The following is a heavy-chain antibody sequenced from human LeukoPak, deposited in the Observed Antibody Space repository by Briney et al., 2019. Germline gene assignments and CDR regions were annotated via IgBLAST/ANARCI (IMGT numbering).Heavy chain of an antibody. CDR1: GDSVTNKSVS. Sequence: SQTLSLTCAISGDSVTNKSVSWNRVRQSPSRGLEYLGRTRYRSTWNTFYSLSVQGRITINADTSRNQVSLRLNSVTPEDTSLYHCVREFNWAFDYWGQGTLVTVSS. CDR3: VREFNWAFDY. V-gene: IGHV6-1*01. CDR2: TRYRSTWNT. J-gene: IGHJ4*02. D-gene: IGHD7-27*01.